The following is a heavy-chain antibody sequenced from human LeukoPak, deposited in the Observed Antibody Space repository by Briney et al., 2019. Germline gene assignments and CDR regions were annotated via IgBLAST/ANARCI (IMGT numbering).Heavy chain of an antibody. Sequence: GRSLRLSCAASGLTFNNYAMYWVRQAPLKGLEWVAVISYDGNNKYSADSVNARFTISRDNSKNTLYLQMSSLRTEDTAVYYCARDRDRDIIGDGMDVWGKGTTATVSS. CDR3: ARDRDRDIIGDGMDV. CDR1: GLTFNNYA. D-gene: IGHD3-9*01. V-gene: IGHV3-30*04. J-gene: IGHJ6*04. CDR2: ISYDGNNK.